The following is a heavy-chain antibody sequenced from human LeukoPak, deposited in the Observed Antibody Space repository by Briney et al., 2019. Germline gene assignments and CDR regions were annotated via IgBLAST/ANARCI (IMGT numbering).Heavy chain of an antibody. CDR1: GYSFTSYY. J-gene: IGHJ5*02. V-gene: IGHV1-46*01. CDR2: INPSGSST. D-gene: IGHD1-26*01. CDR3: ARDNSVGDTAWWFDP. Sequence: ATVKVSCKASGYSFTSYYMHWVRQAPGQGLEWMGLINPSGSSTSYAQKFQGRLSLTRDMSTSTDYMELSSLRSEDTAVYYCARDNSVGDTAWWFDPWGQGTLVTVSS.